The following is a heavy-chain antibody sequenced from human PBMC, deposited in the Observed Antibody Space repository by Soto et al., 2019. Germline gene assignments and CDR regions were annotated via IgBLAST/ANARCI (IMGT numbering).Heavy chain of an antibody. Sequence: SETLSLTCTVSGGSISSGGYYWSWIRQHPGKGLEWIGYIYYSGSTYYNPSLKSLVTISVDTSKNQFSLKLSSVTAADTAVYYCAREGDKYGHGYNDAFDIWGQGTMVTVSS. CDR3: AREGDKYGHGYNDAFDI. J-gene: IGHJ3*02. D-gene: IGHD5-12*01. CDR2: IYYSGST. CDR1: GGSISSGGYY. V-gene: IGHV4-31*01.